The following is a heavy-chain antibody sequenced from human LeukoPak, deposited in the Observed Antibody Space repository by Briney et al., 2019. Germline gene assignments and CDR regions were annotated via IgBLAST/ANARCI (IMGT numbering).Heavy chain of an antibody. V-gene: IGHV4-34*01. Sequence: SETLFLTCAVYGGSFSGYYWSWIRQPPGKGLEWIGEINHSGSTNYNPSLKSRVTISVDTSKNQFSLKLSSVTAADTAVYYCARGRLLYYYDSSGYYYLPYWGQGTLVTVSS. CDR2: INHSGST. CDR1: GGSFSGYY. CDR3: ARGRLLYYYDSSGYYYLPY. D-gene: IGHD3-22*01. J-gene: IGHJ4*02.